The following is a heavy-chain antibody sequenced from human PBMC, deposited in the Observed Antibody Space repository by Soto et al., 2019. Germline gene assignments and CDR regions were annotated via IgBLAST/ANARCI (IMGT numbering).Heavy chain of an antibody. V-gene: IGHV3-48*03. Sequence: EVQLVESGGGLVQPGGSLRLSCAASGFTYSSYEMNWVRQAPGKGLEWVSYISSSGSTIYYADSVKGRFTISRDNAKNSLYLQMNSLRAEDTAVYYCARAPGYYYYGMDVWGQGTTVTVSS. CDR2: ISSSGSTI. J-gene: IGHJ6*02. CDR1: GFTYSSYE. CDR3: ARAPGYYYYGMDV.